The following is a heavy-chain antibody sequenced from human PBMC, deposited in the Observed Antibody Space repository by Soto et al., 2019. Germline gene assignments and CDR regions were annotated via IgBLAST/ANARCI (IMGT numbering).Heavy chain of an antibody. Sequence: QLHLVESGGGVVQPGNSLRLSCTASGFIFSNYAMHWVRQAPGKGLEWVALISYDGRHIYYADSVKGRFAISRDNSKNTLDLVMNSLRREDTAMYYCAIDVSDYVLDVWGQGTTVNVSS. CDR3: AIDVSDYVLDV. CDR1: GFIFSNYA. CDR2: ISYDGRHI. D-gene: IGHD4-17*01. J-gene: IGHJ6*02. V-gene: IGHV3-30*09.